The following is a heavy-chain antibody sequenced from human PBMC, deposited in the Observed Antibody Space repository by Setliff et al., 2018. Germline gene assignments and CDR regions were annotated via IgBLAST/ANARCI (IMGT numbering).Heavy chain of an antibody. D-gene: IGHD3-10*01. CDR2: MYTSGNS. Sequence: SETLSLTCFVSGDSMSNFYWSWIRQAPGKGLEWIGYMYTSGNSIYDPSLKSRVTISVDTSESQFSLRLTSVTAADTAVYYCAREGSRDRSHFDSWGQGILVTVSS. CDR3: AREGSRDRSHFDS. V-gene: IGHV4-4*08. CDR1: GDSMSNFY. J-gene: IGHJ4*02.